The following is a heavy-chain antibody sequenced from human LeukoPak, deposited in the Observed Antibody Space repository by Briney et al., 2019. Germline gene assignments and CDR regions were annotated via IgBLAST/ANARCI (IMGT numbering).Heavy chain of an antibody. Sequence: GGSLRLSCAASGFTFSSYWMTWVRQAPGKGLEWVANIKQDGSEKYYVDSVMGRFTISRDNAKNSLYLQMNSLRAEDTAVYYCAGGRDVYRYWGQGTLVTVSS. J-gene: IGHJ4*02. CDR3: AGGRDVYRY. D-gene: IGHD5-24*01. CDR2: IKQDGSEK. V-gene: IGHV3-7*01. CDR1: GFTFSSYW.